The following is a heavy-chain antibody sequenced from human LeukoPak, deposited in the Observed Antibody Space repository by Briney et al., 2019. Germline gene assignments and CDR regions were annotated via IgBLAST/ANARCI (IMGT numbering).Heavy chain of an antibody. Sequence: ASVKVSCKASGYTFTSYYMHWVRQAPGQGLEWMGIINPTGGTTIYAQMFQGRLTMTRDMSTSTVYMELSSPRSEDTAVYYCARVGPSNYYDSSEYFQHWGQGTLVTVSS. V-gene: IGHV1-46*01. D-gene: IGHD3-22*01. CDR2: INPTGGTT. CDR1: GYTFTSYY. CDR3: ARVGPSNYYDSSEYFQH. J-gene: IGHJ1*01.